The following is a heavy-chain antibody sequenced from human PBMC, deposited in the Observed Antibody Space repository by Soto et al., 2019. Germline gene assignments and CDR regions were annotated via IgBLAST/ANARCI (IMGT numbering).Heavy chain of an antibody. D-gene: IGHD5-12*01. CDR2: IYYSGST. J-gene: IGHJ4*02. CDR1: GGSISSSSYY. V-gene: IGHV4-39*01. CDR3: ARLYSGYFDPPYFDY. Sequence: QLQLQESGPGLVKPSETLSLTCTVSGGSISSSSYYWGWIRQPPGKGLEWIGSIYYSGSTYYNPSLKSRVTISVDTSKNQFSLKLSSVTAADTAVYYCARLYSGYFDPPYFDYWGQGTLVTVSS.